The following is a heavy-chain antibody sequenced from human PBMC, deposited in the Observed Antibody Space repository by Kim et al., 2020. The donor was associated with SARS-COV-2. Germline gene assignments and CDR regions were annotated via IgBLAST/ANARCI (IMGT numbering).Heavy chain of an antibody. J-gene: IGHJ4*02. D-gene: IGHD3-10*01. Sequence: ASVKVSCKASGYTFTAYYIHWVRQAPGQGLEWMGRINPNSGGTNYAQKFQGRVTMTRDTSTTTADMELSRLTSDYTAMYYCVRVGEYGSGSYSQYWGQGT. V-gene: IGHV1-2*06. CDR2: INPNSGGT. CDR3: VRVGEYGSGSYSQY. CDR1: GYTFTAYY.